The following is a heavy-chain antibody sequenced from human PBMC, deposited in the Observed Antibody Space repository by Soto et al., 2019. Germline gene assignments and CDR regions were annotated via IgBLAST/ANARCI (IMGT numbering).Heavy chain of an antibody. CDR2: IYSGGTT. CDR1: GFTVNDNY. D-gene: IGHD2-15*01. Sequence: EVQLVETGGGLIQPGGSLRLSCAASGFTVNDNYMTWVHQAPGKGLEWVSIIYSGGTTYYADSVQGRFTISRDNSKNTVSLQMNSLRAEDTAVYYCAREGGGVYCSGGSCYGRYFDYWGQGTLVTVSA. V-gene: IGHV3-53*02. J-gene: IGHJ4*02. CDR3: AREGGGVYCSGGSCYGRYFDY.